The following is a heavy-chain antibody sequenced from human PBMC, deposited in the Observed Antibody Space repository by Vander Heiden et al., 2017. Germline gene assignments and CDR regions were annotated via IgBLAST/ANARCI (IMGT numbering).Heavy chain of an antibody. Sequence: LEWVGWINPNSGGTNYGKKFEGRVTMTTDTSITTAYMELRRLRSDDTAVYYCARERRSDEDDAFDLWGQGTMVTVS. CDR2: INPNSGGT. D-gene: IGHD2-21*02. J-gene: IGHJ3*01. CDR3: ARERRSDEDDAFDL. V-gene: IGHV1-2*02.